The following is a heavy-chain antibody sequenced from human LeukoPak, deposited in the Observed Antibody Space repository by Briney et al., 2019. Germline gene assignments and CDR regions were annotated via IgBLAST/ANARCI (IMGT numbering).Heavy chain of an antibody. CDR3: ARETRNYYDSSGYYLVDH. CDR1: GGSFSGYY. V-gene: IGHV4-34*01. D-gene: IGHD3-22*01. J-gene: IGHJ4*02. CDR2: INHSGST. Sequence: SETLSLTCAVYGGSFSGYYWSWIRQPPGKGLEWIGEINHSGSTNYNPSLKSRVTISADTSKNQFSLKLSSVTAADTAVYYCARETRNYYDSSGYYLVDHWGQGTLVTVSS.